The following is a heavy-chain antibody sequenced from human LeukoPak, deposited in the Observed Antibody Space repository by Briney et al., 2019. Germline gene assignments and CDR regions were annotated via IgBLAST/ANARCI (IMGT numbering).Heavy chain of an antibody. Sequence: GGSLRLSCAASGFTFSSYSMNWIRQAPGKGLEWVSSISSSTSYIYYADSVKGQFTISKDNAKNSLYLQMNSLRAEDTAVYYCARAGGSTVSHSDYWGQGTLVTVSS. V-gene: IGHV3-21*01. D-gene: IGHD4-17*01. CDR1: GFTFSSYS. J-gene: IGHJ4*02. CDR3: ARAGGSTVSHSDY. CDR2: ISSSTSYI.